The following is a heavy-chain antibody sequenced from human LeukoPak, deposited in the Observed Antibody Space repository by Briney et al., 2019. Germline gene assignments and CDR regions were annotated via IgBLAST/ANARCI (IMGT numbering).Heavy chain of an antibody. Sequence: ASVKVSCKASGYTFTSYDINWVRQATGQGLEWMGWMNPNSGNTGYAQKFQGRVTITRNTSISTAYMELSSLRSEDTAVYYCAREPYDSSGYYYVLFDYWGQGTLVTVSS. CDR3: AREPYDSSGYYYVLFDY. D-gene: IGHD3-22*01. J-gene: IGHJ4*02. CDR2: MNPNSGNT. CDR1: GYTFTSYD. V-gene: IGHV1-8*03.